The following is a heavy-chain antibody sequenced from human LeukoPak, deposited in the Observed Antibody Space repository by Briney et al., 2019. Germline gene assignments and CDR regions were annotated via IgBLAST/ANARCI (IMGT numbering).Heavy chain of an antibody. CDR2: IYSGGST. J-gene: IGHJ6*03. V-gene: IGHV3-53*01. Sequence: GGSLRLSCAASGFTVNSNYMSWVRQAPGKGLEWVSVIYSGGSTYYADSVKGRFTISRDNSKNTLYLQMNSLRAEDTAVYYCARAPPGDTYYYYMDVWGKGTTVTVSS. D-gene: IGHD7-27*01. CDR1: GFTVNSNY. CDR3: ARAPPGDTYYYYMDV.